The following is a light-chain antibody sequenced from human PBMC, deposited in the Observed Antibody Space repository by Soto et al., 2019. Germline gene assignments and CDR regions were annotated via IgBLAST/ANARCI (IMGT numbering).Light chain of an antibody. CDR1: QSVSSSH. V-gene: IGKV3-20*01. CDR3: QQYGSSPPMYT. Sequence: EIVLTQSPGTLSLSPGERATLSCRASQSVSSSHLAWYQQKPGQAPRLLIYGASSRATGIPDRISGRGSGTDFTLTISRLEPEDFAVDYCQQYGSSPPMYTFGQGTKLEIK. CDR2: GAS. J-gene: IGKJ2*01.